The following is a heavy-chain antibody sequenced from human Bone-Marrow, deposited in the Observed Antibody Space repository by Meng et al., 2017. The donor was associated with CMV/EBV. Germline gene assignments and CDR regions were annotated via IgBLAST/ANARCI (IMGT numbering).Heavy chain of an antibody. CDR3: ASTRWLPSPGRRGWRGLDY. CDR1: GYTVTGYY. V-gene: IGHV1-2*02. Sequence: ASVKVSCKASGYTVTGYYMHWVRQAPGQGLEWMGWINANSGGTNYAQKFQGRVTMTRDTSSSTAYMELSRLRSDDTAVYYCASTRWLPSPGRRGWRGLDYWGQGTLVTVSS. CDR2: INANSGGT. J-gene: IGHJ4*02. D-gene: IGHD5-24*01.